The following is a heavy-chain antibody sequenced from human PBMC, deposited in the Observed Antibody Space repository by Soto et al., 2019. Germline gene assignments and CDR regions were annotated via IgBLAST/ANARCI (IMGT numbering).Heavy chain of an antibody. Sequence: GESLKISCKGSGYSFTSYWIGWVRQMPGKGLEWMGIIYPGDSDNRYSPSFQGQVTISADKSISTAYLQWSSLKASDTAMYYCARFMGSGSYPYYYYGMDVWGQGTTVTVSS. D-gene: IGHD3-10*01. J-gene: IGHJ6*02. CDR3: ARFMGSGSYPYYYYGMDV. CDR1: GYSFTSYW. V-gene: IGHV5-51*01. CDR2: IYPGDSDN.